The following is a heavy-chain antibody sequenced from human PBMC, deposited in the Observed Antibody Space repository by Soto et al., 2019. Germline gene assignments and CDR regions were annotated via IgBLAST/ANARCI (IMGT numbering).Heavy chain of an antibody. CDR2: ISGSGDST. CDR3: AKRGSGSYYAD. CDR1: GFTFSSYA. V-gene: IGHV3-23*04. Sequence: VQLVQSGAEVKKPGGSLRLSCAASGFTFSSYAMRWVRQAPGKGLEWVSAISGSGDSTYYADSVKGRFTISRDNSKNTLYLQMNSLRAEDTAVYYCAKRGSGSYYADWGQGTLVTVSS. J-gene: IGHJ4*02. D-gene: IGHD3-10*01.